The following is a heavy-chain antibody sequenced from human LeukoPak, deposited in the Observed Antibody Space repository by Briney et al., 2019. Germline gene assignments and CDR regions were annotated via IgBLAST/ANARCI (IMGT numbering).Heavy chain of an antibody. V-gene: IGHV4-59*01. CDR2: IYYSGST. D-gene: IGHD3-22*01. CDR3: ARETYYYDSSGYQSSYAFDI. J-gene: IGHJ3*02. CDR1: GGSISSYY. Sequence: PSETLSLTCTVPGGSISSYYWSWIRQPPGKGLEWIGYIYYSGSTNYNPSLKSRVTISVDTSKNQFSLKLSSVTAADTAVYYCARETYYYDSSGYQSSYAFDIWGQGTMVTVSS.